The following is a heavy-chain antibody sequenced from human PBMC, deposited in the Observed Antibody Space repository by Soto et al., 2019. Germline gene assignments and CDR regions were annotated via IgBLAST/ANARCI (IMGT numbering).Heavy chain of an antibody. D-gene: IGHD6-19*01. CDR1: GFTFSSYA. CDR2: ISGSGGST. Sequence: GGSLRLSCAASGFTFSSYAMSWVRQAPGKGLEWVSAISGSGGSTYYADSVKGRFTISRDNSKNTLYLQMNSLRAEDTAVYYCAKDDSDFKIIAVAGTILIDYWGQGTLVTVSS. J-gene: IGHJ4*02. CDR3: AKDDSDFKIIAVAGTILIDY. V-gene: IGHV3-23*01.